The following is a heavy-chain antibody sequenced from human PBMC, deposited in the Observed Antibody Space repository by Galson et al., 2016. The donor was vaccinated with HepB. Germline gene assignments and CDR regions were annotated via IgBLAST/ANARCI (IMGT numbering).Heavy chain of an antibody. CDR1: GFIFSDYG. CDR3: VKDVVYRVHYGIDL. Sequence: SLRLSCAASGFIFSDYGVHWVRPAPGKGLEWVAIMSYDGSDEYYGDSVKGRFAISRDTSKNTLYLQINSLRPEDTAVYYCVKDVVYRVHYGIDLWGQGTTVSVSS. V-gene: IGHV3-30*18. J-gene: IGHJ6*02. D-gene: IGHD2-8*02. CDR2: MSYDGSDE.